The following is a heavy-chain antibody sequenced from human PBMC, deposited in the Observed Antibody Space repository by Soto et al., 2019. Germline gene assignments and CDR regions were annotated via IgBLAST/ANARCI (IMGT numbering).Heavy chain of an antibody. D-gene: IGHD3-22*01. CDR1: GSTSIKYG. Sequence: ASVEVSCKASGSTSIKYGFSWIRQAPGQGPEWMGWISAYNRDAVYAQKFQGRVTLTADTSTTTGYMQLRSLTSDDTAVYYCATDPDPTKHGYESVCCFDYWGQGTLVTVSS. CDR3: ATDPDPTKHGYESVCCFDY. J-gene: IGHJ4*02. V-gene: IGHV1-18*01. CDR2: ISAYNRDA.